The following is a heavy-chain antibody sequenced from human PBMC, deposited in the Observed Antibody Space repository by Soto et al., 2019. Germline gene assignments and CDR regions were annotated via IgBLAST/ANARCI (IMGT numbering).Heavy chain of an antibody. CDR3: ARTFGVAEAGPFDD. CDR2: IYYRGST. Sequence: QVQLQESGAGLVKPSQTLSLTCTVSGGSISSCGYYWSWIRQHPGKGLEWIRYIYYRGSTYYKPSLKRRVTISVAPSKTQIALTLCTVTAADTAVYYCARTFGVAEAGPFDDWGQGTLVTVSS. D-gene: IGHD6-13*01. J-gene: IGHJ4*02. CDR1: GGSISSCGYY. V-gene: IGHV4-31*03.